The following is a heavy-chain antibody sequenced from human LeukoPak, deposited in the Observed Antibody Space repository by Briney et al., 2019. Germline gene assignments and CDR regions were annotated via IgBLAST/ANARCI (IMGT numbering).Heavy chain of an antibody. CDR3: TTSAYSSSWYRGGKFDY. Sequence: GGSLRLSCAASGFTFSNACMSWVRQAPGKGLEWVGRIKSKTDGGTTDYAAPVKGRFTISRDDSKNTLYLQMNSLKTEDTAVYYCTTSAYSSSWYRGGKFDYWGQGTLVTVSS. CDR1: GFTFSNAC. J-gene: IGHJ4*02. CDR2: IKSKTDGGTT. V-gene: IGHV3-15*01. D-gene: IGHD6-13*01.